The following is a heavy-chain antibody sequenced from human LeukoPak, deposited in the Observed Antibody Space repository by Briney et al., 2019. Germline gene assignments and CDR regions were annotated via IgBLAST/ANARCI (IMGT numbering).Heavy chain of an antibody. CDR1: GGSISSSSYY. V-gene: IGHV4-39*01. D-gene: IGHD6-19*01. Sequence: SETLSLTCTVSGGSISSSSYYWGWIRQPPGKGLEWIGSINYSGSTYYNPSLKSRVTISVDTSKNQFSLKLSSVTAADTAVYYCARSGYSSGWHLYFDYWGQGTLVTVSS. J-gene: IGHJ4*02. CDR2: INYSGST. CDR3: ARSGYSSGWHLYFDY.